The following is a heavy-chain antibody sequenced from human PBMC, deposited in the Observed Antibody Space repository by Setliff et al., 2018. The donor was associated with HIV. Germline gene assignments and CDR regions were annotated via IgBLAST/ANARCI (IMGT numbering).Heavy chain of an antibody. CDR2: VSHTGST. Sequence: SETLSLTCAVYGGSLSGYYWRWIRQPPGKGLEWIGDVSHTGSTNYNPSLKSRITISADTPKNQFSLKLCSVTAADTAVYYCAREGTYSGTYWVRRVASYDIWGQGTMVTVSS. CDR1: GGSLSGYY. D-gene: IGHD1-26*01. V-gene: IGHV4-34*01. CDR3: AREGTYSGTYWVRRVASYDI. J-gene: IGHJ3*02.